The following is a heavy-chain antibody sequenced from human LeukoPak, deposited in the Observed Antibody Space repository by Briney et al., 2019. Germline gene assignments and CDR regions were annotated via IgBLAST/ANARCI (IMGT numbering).Heavy chain of an antibody. CDR2: IIPIFGTA. CDR3: ARMGGRVVPAAIRDNWFDP. Sequence: SVKVSCKASGGTFSSYAISWVRQAPGQGLEWMGGIIPIFGTANYAQKFQGRATITTDESTSTAYMELSSLRSEDTAVYYCARMGGRVVPAAIRDNWFDPWGQGTLVTVSS. CDR1: GGTFSSYA. J-gene: IGHJ5*02. D-gene: IGHD2-2*02. V-gene: IGHV1-69*05.